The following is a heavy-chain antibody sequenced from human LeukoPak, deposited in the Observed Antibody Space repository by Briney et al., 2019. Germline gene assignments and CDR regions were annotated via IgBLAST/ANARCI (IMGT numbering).Heavy chain of an antibody. CDR3: AKGSKAVLFTRDHYMDV. J-gene: IGHJ6*03. CDR2: IRYDGSNK. CDR1: GFTFSSYG. D-gene: IGHD6-19*01. V-gene: IGHV3-30*02. Sequence: PGGSLRLSCAASGFTFSSYGMHWVRQAPGKGLEWVAFIRYDGSNKYYADSVKGRFTISRDNSKNTLYLQMNSLRAEDTAVYFCAKGSKAVLFTRDHYMDVWGKGTTVTIFS.